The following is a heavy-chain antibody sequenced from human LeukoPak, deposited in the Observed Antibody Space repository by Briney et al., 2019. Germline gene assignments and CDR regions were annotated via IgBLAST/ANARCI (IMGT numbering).Heavy chain of an antibody. V-gene: IGHV3-30-3*01. CDR1: GFTFSSYD. CDR2: ISYDGSNK. J-gene: IGHJ5*02. Sequence: GRSLRLSCAASGFTFSSYDMHWVRQAPGKGLEWVAVISYDGSNKYYADSVKGRFTISRDNSKNTLYLQMNSLRAEDTAVYYCSRVNTWGQGTPVTVSS. CDR3: SRVNT.